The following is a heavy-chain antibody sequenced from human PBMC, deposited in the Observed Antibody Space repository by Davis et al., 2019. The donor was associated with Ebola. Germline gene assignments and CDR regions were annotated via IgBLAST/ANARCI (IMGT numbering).Heavy chain of an antibody. V-gene: IGHV4-59*01. CDR3: ARDSPTIFGVMDV. J-gene: IGHJ6*02. CDR1: EFTFSGYA. D-gene: IGHD3-3*01. CDR2: IYYSGST. Sequence: GSLRLSCAASEFTFSGYAMSWIRQPPGKGLEWIGYIYYSGSTNYNPSLKSRVTISVDTSKNQFSLKLSSVTAADTAVYYCARDSPTIFGVMDVWGQGTTVTVSS.